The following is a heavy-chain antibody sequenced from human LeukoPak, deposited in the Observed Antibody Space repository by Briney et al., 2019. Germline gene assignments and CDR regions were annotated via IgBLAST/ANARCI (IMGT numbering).Heavy chain of an antibody. CDR1: GGSISNYY. V-gene: IGHV4-4*07. D-gene: IGHD4-23*01. Sequence: SETLSLTCSVSGGSISNYYWSWIRQPAGKGLEWIWRIYSSGSTNYNPSLKSRVILSLDTSKNQFSLKLTSVTAAATAAYYCARVRRNSIMSAFAYWGQGTLVTVSS. J-gene: IGHJ4*02. CDR2: IYSSGST. CDR3: ARVRRNSIMSAFAY.